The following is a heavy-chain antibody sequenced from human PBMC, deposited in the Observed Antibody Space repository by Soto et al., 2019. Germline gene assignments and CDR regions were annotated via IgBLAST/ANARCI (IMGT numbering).Heavy chain of an antibody. Sequence: RASVKVSCKASGYSFTSYGISWVRQAPGQGLEWMGWISAYNGNKEYAQKLQGRVTMTTDTSTSTAYMELRSLRSDDTAVYYCARDLGQQLVDYWGQGTLVTVSS. CDR3: ARDLGQQLVDY. D-gene: IGHD6-13*01. J-gene: IGHJ4*02. CDR2: ISAYNGNK. V-gene: IGHV1-18*01. CDR1: GYSFTSYG.